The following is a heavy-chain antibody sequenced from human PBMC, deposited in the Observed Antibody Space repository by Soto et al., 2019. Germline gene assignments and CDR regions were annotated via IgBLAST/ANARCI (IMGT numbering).Heavy chain of an antibody. V-gene: IGHV3-30*03. D-gene: IGHD6-19*01. CDR3: ASAVAGTGAFDI. CDR1: GFTFSSYG. J-gene: IGHJ3*02. Sequence: GGSLRLSCAASGFTFSSYGMHWVRQAPGKGLEWVAVISYDGSNKYYADSVKGRFTISRDNSKNTLYLQMNSLRAEDTAVYYCASAVAGTGAFDIWGQGTMVTVSS. CDR2: ISYDGSNK.